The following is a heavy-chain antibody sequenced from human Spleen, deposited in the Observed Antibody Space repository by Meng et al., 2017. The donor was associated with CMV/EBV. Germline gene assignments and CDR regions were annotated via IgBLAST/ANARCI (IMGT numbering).Heavy chain of an antibody. CDR2: IHYSGST. D-gene: IGHD3-3*01. CDR3: ARAFYYDFWSGYYFDY. J-gene: IGHJ4*02. V-gene: IGHV4-59*01. CDR1: GGSISSYY. Sequence: ESLKISCTVSGGSISSYYWSWIRQPPGKGLEWIGYIHYSGSTNYNPSLKSRVTISVDTSKNQFSLKLSSVTAADTAVYYCARAFYYDFWSGYYFDYWGQGTLVTVSS.